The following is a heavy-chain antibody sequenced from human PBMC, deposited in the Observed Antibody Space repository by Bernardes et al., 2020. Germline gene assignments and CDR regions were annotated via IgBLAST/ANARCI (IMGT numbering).Heavy chain of an antibody. V-gene: IGHV3-53*01. CDR1: GFTVSSNY. J-gene: IGHJ6*04. CDR3: ARDGHYDILTGSYGMDV. Sequence: GGSLRLSCAASGFTVSSNYMSWVRQAPGKGLEWVSVIYSGGSTYYADSVKGRFTISRDNSKNTLYLQMNSLRAEDTAVYYCARDGHYDILTGSYGMDVWGKGTTVTVSS. D-gene: IGHD3-9*01. CDR2: IYSGGST.